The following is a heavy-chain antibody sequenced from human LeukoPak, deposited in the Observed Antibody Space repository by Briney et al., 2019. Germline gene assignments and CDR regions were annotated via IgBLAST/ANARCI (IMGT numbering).Heavy chain of an antibody. D-gene: IGHD5/OR15-5a*01. CDR1: GDSVSSNSAA. CDR2: TYYRSKWYN. V-gene: IGHV6-1*01. CDR3: ARTTRVWIRSHYIHGAFDI. J-gene: IGHJ3*02. Sequence: SQILSLTCAISGDSVSSNSAAWNWIRQSPSRGLEWLGRTYYRSKWYNDYAVSVKSRITINPDTSKNQFSLQLNSVTPGDTAVYYCARTTRVWIRSHYIHGAFDIWGQGTMVTVSS.